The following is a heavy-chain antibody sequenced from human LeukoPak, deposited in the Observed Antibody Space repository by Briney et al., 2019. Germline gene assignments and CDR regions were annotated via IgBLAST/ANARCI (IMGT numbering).Heavy chain of an antibody. CDR1: GYTFTSYY. D-gene: IGHD3-3*01. CDR2: INPSGGST. CDR3: ARGKAPRSGYLYYFDY. V-gene: IGHV1-46*03. Sequence: ASVKISCKASGYTFTSYYMHWVRQAPGQGLEWMGIINPSGGSTSYAQKFQGRVTMTRDTSTSTVYMELSSLRSEDTAVYYCARGKAPRSGYLYYFDYWGQGTLVTVSS. J-gene: IGHJ4*02.